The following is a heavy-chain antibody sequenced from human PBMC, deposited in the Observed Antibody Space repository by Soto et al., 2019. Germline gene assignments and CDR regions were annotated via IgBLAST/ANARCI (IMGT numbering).Heavy chain of an antibody. Sequence: PGGSLRLSCAASGFTFSDYYMSWIRQAPGKGLEWVSYISSSGSTIYYADSVKGRFTISRDNAKNSLYLQMSSLRVEDTAVYHCARVDTPTVRVGMDVWGQGTTVTVSS. J-gene: IGHJ6*02. CDR2: ISSSGSTI. D-gene: IGHD2-15*01. V-gene: IGHV3-11*01. CDR3: ARVDTPTVRVGMDV. CDR1: GFTFSDYY.